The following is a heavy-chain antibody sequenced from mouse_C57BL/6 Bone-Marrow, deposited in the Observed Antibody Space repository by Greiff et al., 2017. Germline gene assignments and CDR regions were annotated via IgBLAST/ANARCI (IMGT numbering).Heavy chain of an antibody. CDR1: GFTFTSYW. CDR2: IYPVSGST. D-gene: IGHD2-5*01. Sequence: VQLQQSGAELVKPGASVKMSCKASGFTFTSYWITWVKQRPGQGLEWIGDIYPVSGSTNYNEKFKSKATLTVDTSSSTASMQLSSLTSEDSAVYYCARTYYSNSWYFDVWGTGTTVTVSS. CDR3: ARTYYSNSWYFDV. J-gene: IGHJ1*03. V-gene: IGHV1-55*01.